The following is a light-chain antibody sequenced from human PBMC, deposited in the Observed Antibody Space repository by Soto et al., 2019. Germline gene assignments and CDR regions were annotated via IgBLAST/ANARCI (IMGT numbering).Light chain of an antibody. CDR2: WAS. Sequence: DIVMTQSPDSLAVSLGEGATINCKSSQSLLHLAWYQQKPGQTPKLLIYWASTRESGVPDRFSGSGSGTDFTLTISSLQAEDVAVYYCQQYCTTPVTFGQGTKVEI. CDR1: QSLLH. J-gene: IGKJ1*01. V-gene: IGKV4-1*01. CDR3: QQYCTTPVT.